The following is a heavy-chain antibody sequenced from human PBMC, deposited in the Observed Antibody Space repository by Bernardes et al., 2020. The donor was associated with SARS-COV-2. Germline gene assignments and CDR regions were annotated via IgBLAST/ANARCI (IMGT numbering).Heavy chain of an antibody. D-gene: IGHD6-19*01. CDR2: FDPEDGET. V-gene: IGHV1-24*01. CDR1: GYTLTELS. J-gene: IGHJ5*02. Sequence: ASVKVSCKVSGYTLTELSMHWVRQAPGKGLEWMGGFDPEDGETIYAQKFQGRVTMTEDTSTDTAYMELSSLRSEDTAVYYCATVHPPSSGWSLVGSSTWLFDPWGQGTLVTVSS. CDR3: ATVHPPSSGWSLVGSSTWLFDP.